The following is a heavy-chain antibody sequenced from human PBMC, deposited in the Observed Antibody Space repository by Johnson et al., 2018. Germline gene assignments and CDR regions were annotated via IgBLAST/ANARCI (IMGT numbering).Heavy chain of an antibody. V-gene: IGHV1-58*01. CDR3: AAGPLLEWFGAFDI. CDR2: FVVGSGHA. J-gene: IGHJ3*02. D-gene: IGHD3-3*01. Sequence: QLVESGPEVKKPGTSVKVSCKASGFTFTSSAVQWVRQARGQRLEWIGWFVVGSGHAIYAQKFQETVTITRDMHTSTAYMGRSSLRSEDTGVYYRAAGPLLEWFGAFDIWGQGTMVTVSS. CDR1: GFTFTSSA.